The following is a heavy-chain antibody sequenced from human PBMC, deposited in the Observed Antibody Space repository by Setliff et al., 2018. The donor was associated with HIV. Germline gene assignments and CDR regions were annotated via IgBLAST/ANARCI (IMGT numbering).Heavy chain of an antibody. Sequence: NPSETLSLTCTVSGGSISSSTYYWGWIRQPPGKGLEWIGSIYNSEDTYYSPSLESRVTISVDTTKNQFSLRLSSVTAADTAVYYCARHSPGALLWFGPTPSYYMDVWGKGTTVTVSS. CDR3: ARHSPGALLWFGPTPSYYMDV. J-gene: IGHJ6*03. CDR2: IYNSEDT. V-gene: IGHV4-39*01. CDR1: GGSISSSTYY. D-gene: IGHD3-10*01.